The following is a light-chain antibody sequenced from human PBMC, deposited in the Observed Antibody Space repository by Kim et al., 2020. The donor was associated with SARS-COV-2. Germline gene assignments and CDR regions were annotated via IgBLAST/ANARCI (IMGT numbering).Light chain of an antibody. CDR2: QDS. CDR1: KLGDKY. V-gene: IGLV3-1*01. Sequence: SYELTQPPSVSVSPGQTASITCSGDKLGDKYACWYQQKPGQSPVLVIYQDSKRPSGIPERFSGSNSGNTATLTISGTQAMDEADYYCRAWDAGVFGGGT. J-gene: IGLJ2*01. CDR3: RAWDAGV.